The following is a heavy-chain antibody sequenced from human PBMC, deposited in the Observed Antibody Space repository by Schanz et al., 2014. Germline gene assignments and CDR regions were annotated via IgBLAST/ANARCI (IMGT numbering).Heavy chain of an antibody. CDR1: GYVFTAYY. D-gene: IGHD3-10*01. J-gene: IGHJ4*02. CDR3: ARDRSGVYYFDY. V-gene: IGHV1-46*01. CDR2: TNPSGGST. Sequence: QGHLVQSGAEVKEPGASVQVSCKASGYVFTAYYMHWVRQAPGQGLEWMGVTNPSGGSTTYAQKFQGRVTMTSDTSTSTVYMELSRLRSDDTAVYYCARDRSGVYYFDYWGQGTLVTVSS.